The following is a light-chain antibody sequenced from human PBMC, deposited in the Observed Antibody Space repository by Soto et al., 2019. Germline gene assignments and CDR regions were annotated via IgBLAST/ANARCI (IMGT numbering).Light chain of an antibody. Sequence: IILTQSPGTLSLSPGERATLSCRASQSVSSQFLAWYQQKPGQAPRLLIYGSSVRATGIPDRFSGSGSGTDFTFTITRLEPGDFAVYYCQQYDSSRTFGQGTKVEMK. CDR2: GSS. J-gene: IGKJ1*01. CDR1: QSVSSQF. CDR3: QQYDSSRT. V-gene: IGKV3-20*01.